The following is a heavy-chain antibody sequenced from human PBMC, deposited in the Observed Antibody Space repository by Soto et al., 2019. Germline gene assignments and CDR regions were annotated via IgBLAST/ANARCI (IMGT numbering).Heavy chain of an antibody. V-gene: IGHV1-8*01. J-gene: IGHJ3*02. CDR1: GYTFTSYD. CDR3: AGYDFWSGDAFDI. Sequence: ASVKVSCKASGYTFTSYDINWVRQATGQGLEWMGWMNPNSGNTGYAQKFQGRVTMTRNTSISTAYMELSSLRSEDTAVYYCAGYDFWSGDAFDIWGQGTMVTVSS. D-gene: IGHD3-3*01. CDR2: MNPNSGNT.